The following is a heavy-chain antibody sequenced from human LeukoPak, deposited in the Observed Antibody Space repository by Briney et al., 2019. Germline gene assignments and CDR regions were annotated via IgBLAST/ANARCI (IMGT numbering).Heavy chain of an antibody. J-gene: IGHJ6*03. CDR1: GFTVSSNY. Sequence: GGSLRLSCAASGFTVSSNYMSWVRQAPGKGLEWVSVIYSGGSTYYADSVKGRFTISRDNSKNTLYLQMNSLRAEDTAVYYCAKATDSSGFLHMDVWGKGTTVTVSS. CDR2: IYSGGST. V-gene: IGHV3-53*01. D-gene: IGHD3-22*01. CDR3: AKATDSSGFLHMDV.